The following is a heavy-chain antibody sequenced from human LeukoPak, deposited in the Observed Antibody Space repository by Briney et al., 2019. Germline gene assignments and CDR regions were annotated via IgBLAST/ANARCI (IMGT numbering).Heavy chain of an antibody. Sequence: ASVKVSCKASGYTFTSYGISWVRQAPGQGLEWMGWISAYNGNTNYAQKLQGRVTMTTDTSTSTAYMELRSLRSDDTAVYYCARDRQQLPRAAYDYWGQGTLVTVSS. CDR3: ARDRQQLPRAAYDY. CDR1: GYTFTSYG. V-gene: IGHV1-18*01. D-gene: IGHD6-13*01. CDR2: ISAYNGNT. J-gene: IGHJ4*02.